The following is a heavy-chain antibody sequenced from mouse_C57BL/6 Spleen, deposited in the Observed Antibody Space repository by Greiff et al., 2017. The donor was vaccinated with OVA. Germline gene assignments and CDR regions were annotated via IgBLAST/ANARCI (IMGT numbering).Heavy chain of an antibody. Sequence: VKLMESGAELARPGASVKLSCKASGYTFTSYGISWVKQRTGQGLEWIGEIYPRSGNTYYNEKFKGKATLTADKSSSTAYMELRSLTSEDSAVYFCASSTVVALYWYFDVWGTGTTVTVSS. D-gene: IGHD1-1*01. CDR2: IYPRSGNT. CDR3: ASSTVVALYWYFDV. CDR1: GYTFTSYG. V-gene: IGHV1-81*01. J-gene: IGHJ1*03.